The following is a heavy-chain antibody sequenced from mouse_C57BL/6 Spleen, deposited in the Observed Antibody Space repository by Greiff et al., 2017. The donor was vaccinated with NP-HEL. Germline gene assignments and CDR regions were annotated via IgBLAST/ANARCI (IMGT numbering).Heavy chain of an antibody. CDR2: ISSGSSTI. D-gene: IGHD1-1*01. J-gene: IGHJ1*03. CDR1: GFTFSDYG. CDR3: ARYYGSSYGYFDV. Sequence: EVQRVESVGGLVKPGGSLKLSCAASGFTFSDYGMHWVRQAPEKGLEWVAYISSGSSTIYYADTVKGRFTISRDNAKNTLFLQMTSLRSEDTAMYYCARYYGSSYGYFDVWGTGTTVTVSS. V-gene: IGHV5-17*01.